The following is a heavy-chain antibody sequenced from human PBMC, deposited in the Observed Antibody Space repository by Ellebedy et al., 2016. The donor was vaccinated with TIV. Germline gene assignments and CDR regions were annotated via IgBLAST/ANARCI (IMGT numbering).Heavy chain of an antibody. CDR2: IYSGSSP. V-gene: IGHV3-53*01. Sequence: PGGSLRLSCAASGFTVSSNYMSWVRQAPGKGLEWVSVIYSGSSPSYADSVKGRFIISRDNSKNTLYLQMNSLRAEDTAVYYCARGPYSNDWYFDLWGRGTLVTVSS. CDR3: ARGPYSNDWYFDL. J-gene: IGHJ2*01. CDR1: GFTVSSNY. D-gene: IGHD6-13*01.